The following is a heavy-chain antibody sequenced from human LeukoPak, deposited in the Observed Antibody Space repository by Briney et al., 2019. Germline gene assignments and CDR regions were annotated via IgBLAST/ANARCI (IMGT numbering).Heavy chain of an antibody. CDR3: ARGSGDSSFYYHR. CDR2: INHSGST. CDR1: GGSFSGYY. D-gene: IGHD3-22*01. J-gene: IGHJ5*02. V-gene: IGHV4-34*01. Sequence: SETLSLTCAVYGGSFSGYYWSWIRQPPGKGLEWIGEINHSGSTNYNPSLKSRVTISVDTSKNQFSLKLSSVTAADTAVYYCARGSGDSSFYYHRWGQGTLVTVCS.